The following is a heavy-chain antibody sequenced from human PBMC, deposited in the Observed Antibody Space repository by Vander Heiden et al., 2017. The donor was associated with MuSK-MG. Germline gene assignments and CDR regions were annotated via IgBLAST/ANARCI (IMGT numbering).Heavy chain of an antibody. D-gene: IGHD3-22*01. Sequence: EVQLVESGGGLVQPGGSLRLACVASGFTFNNYWMSWGRQAPGKGLEWVANIKPDGSQKFYVDSVRGRFTISRDNAKHSLYLQMNSLRAEDTAIYYCARGDFYESSGYYHDAFDIWGQGTMVTVSS. V-gene: IGHV3-7*01. CDR3: ARGDFYESSGYYHDAFDI. J-gene: IGHJ3*02. CDR1: GFTFNNYW. CDR2: IKPDGSQK.